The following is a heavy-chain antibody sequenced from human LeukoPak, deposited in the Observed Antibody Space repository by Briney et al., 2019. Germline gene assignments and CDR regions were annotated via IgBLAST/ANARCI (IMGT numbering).Heavy chain of an antibody. J-gene: IGHJ4*02. D-gene: IGHD5-18*01. CDR2: ISGSSSYI. CDR1: GFTFSSYS. CDR3: ARVGDTAMGPVIDY. Sequence: PGGSLRLSCAASGFTFSSYSMNWVRQAPGKGLEWVSSISGSSSYIYYADSVKGRFTISRDNAKTSLYLQMNSLRAEDTAVYYCARVGDTAMGPVIDYWGQGTLVTVSS. V-gene: IGHV3-21*01.